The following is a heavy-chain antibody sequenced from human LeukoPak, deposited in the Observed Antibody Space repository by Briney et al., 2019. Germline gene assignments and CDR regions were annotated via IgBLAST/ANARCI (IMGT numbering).Heavy chain of an antibody. J-gene: IGHJ4*02. CDR3: AREQVYYDSSGSDTYYFDY. CDR2: IYTSGNT. V-gene: IGHV4-4*07. Sequence: PSETLSLTCTVSGGSISSYYWSWIRQPAGKGLEWIGRIYTSGNTNYNPSLKSRVTMSVDTSKNQFSLKLSSVTAADTAVYYCAREQVYYDSSGSDTYYFDYWGQGTLVTVSS. CDR1: GGSISSYY. D-gene: IGHD3-22*01.